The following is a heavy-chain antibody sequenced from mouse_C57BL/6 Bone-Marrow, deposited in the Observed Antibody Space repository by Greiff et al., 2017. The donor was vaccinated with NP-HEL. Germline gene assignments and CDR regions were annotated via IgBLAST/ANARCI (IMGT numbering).Heavy chain of an antibody. V-gene: IGHV5-6*01. J-gene: IGHJ3*01. CDR1: GFTFSSYG. CDR2: ISSGGSYT. D-gene: IGHD2-4*01. CDR3: ASPYDYDVAWFAY. Sequence: DVHLVESGGDLVKPGGSLKLSCAASGFTFSSYGMSWVRQTPDKRLEWVATISSGGSYTYYPDSVKGRFTLSRDNAKNTLYLQMSSLKSEDTAMYYCASPYDYDVAWFAYWGQGTLVTVSA.